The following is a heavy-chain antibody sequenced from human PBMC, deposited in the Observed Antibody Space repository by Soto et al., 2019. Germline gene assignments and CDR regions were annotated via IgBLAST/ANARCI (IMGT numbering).Heavy chain of an antibody. D-gene: IGHD2-15*01. CDR1: GGSISSGGYY. CDR2: IYYSGST. Sequence: SETLSLTCTVSGGSISSGGYYWSWIRQHPGKGLEWIGYIYYSGSTYYNPSLKSRVTISVDTSKNQFSLKLSSVTAADTAVYYCARGEEDSADYYFDYWGQGTLVTVSS. J-gene: IGHJ4*02. CDR3: ARGEEDSADYYFDY. V-gene: IGHV4-31*03.